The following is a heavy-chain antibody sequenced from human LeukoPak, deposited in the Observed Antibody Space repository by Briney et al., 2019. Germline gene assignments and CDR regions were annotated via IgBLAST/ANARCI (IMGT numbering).Heavy chain of an antibody. CDR3: ARGQIYYDGSGFDY. CDR2: IRYDGSNK. Sequence: PGGSLRLSCAVSGFTFSSYGMHWVRQAPGKGLEWVALIRYDGSNKDYADSVKGRFTISRDNSKNTLYLQMNSLRAEDTAVYYCARGQIYYDGSGFDYWGQGTLVTVSS. CDR1: GFTFSSYG. D-gene: IGHD3-22*01. J-gene: IGHJ4*02. V-gene: IGHV3-30*02.